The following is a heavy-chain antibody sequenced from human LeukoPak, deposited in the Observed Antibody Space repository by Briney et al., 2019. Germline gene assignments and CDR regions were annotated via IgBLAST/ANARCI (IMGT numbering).Heavy chain of an antibody. CDR2: ISGGGGST. V-gene: IGHV3-23*01. D-gene: IGHD6-19*01. J-gene: IGHJ4*02. CDR1: GFTFSSHA. CDR3: VKDELAVAIFDY. Sequence: PGGSLRLSCEVSGFTFSSHAMGWVRQAPGEGLEWVSVISGGGGSTYYADSLKGRFTISRDNSKNTLYLQMNSLTAADTAVYYCVKDELAVAIFDYWGQGTLVTVSS.